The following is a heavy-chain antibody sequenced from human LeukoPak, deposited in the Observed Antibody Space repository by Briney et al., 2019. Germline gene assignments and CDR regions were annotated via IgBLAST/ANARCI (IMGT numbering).Heavy chain of an antibody. V-gene: IGHV3-23*01. CDR3: AKRGGYITTWQRTDTLDY. CDR1: GFTFSGYA. Sequence: GGSLRLSCAASGFTFSGYAMSWVPQAPGKGLEGVSAISGSGDSTYYADSVKGRFTISRDNSKNTLYPQMSSLRAEDTAVYYCAKRGGYITTWQRTDTLDYWGQGTLVTVSS. CDR2: ISGSGDST. J-gene: IGHJ4*02. D-gene: IGHD3-16*01.